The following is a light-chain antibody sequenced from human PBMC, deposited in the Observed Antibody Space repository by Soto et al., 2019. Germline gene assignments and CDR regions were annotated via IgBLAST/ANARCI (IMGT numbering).Light chain of an antibody. CDR1: QSVSSY. CDR3: QQRSNWLS. V-gene: IGKV3-11*01. Sequence: VMTQNTATLSVSQGERATLSCGSSQSVSSYLAWYQQKPGQAPRLLIYDASNRATGIPARFSGSGSGTDFTLTIGSLEPEDFAVYYCQQRSNWLSFGGGTKVDIK. CDR2: DAS. J-gene: IGKJ4*01.